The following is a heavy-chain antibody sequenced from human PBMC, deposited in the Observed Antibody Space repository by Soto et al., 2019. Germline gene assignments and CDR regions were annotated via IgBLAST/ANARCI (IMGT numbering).Heavy chain of an antibody. D-gene: IGHD6-13*01. CDR2: ISSSSSYT. CDR1: GFTFSDYY. Sequence: VGSLRLSCAASGFTFSDYYMSWIRQAPGKGLEWVSYISSSSSYTNYADSVKGRFTISRDNAKNSLYLQMNSLRAEDTAVYYCARGGVAAAGTYFFDYWGQGTLVTVSS. V-gene: IGHV3-11*06. J-gene: IGHJ4*02. CDR3: ARGGVAAAGTYFFDY.